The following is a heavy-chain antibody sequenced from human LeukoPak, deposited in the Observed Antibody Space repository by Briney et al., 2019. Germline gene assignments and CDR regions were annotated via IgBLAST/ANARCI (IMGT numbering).Heavy chain of an antibody. CDR1: GVSFSGYY. CDR2: INHSGST. D-gene: IGHD1-1*01. V-gene: IGHV4-34*01. J-gene: IGHJ4*02. CDR3: ARVSSNWPHYYFDY. Sequence: SETLSLTCAVYGVSFSGYYWSWIRQPPGKGLEWIGEINHSGSTNYNPSLQSRVTMSVDTSKNQFSLKLNSVTAADTAVYYCARVSSNWPHYYFDYWGQGTRVTASS.